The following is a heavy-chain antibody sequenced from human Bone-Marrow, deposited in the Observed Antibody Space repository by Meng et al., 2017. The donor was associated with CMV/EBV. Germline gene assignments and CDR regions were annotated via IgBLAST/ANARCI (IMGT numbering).Heavy chain of an antibody. D-gene: IGHD2-15*01. V-gene: IGHV3-7*01. CDR3: ARSGSRDVVVVAARYGFDP. Sequence: GESLKISCAASGFTFSSYWMSWVRQAPGKGLEWVANIKQDGSEKYYVDSVKGRFTISRDNAKNSLYLQMNSLRAEDTAVYYRARSGSRDVVVVAARYGFDPWGQGTLVTVSS. CDR1: GFTFSSYW. CDR2: IKQDGSEK. J-gene: IGHJ5*02.